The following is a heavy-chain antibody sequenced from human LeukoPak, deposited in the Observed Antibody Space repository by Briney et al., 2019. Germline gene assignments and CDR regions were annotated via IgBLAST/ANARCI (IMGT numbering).Heavy chain of an antibody. D-gene: IGHD5-18*01. CDR3: AKDSSYSYGYSAYYMDV. CDR2: IRYDGSNK. CDR1: GFTFSSYG. V-gene: IGHV3-30*02. J-gene: IGHJ6*03. Sequence: GGSLRLSCAASGFTFSSYGMHWVRQAPGKGLEWVAFIRYDGSNKYYADSVKGRFTISRDNSKNTLYLQMNSLRAEDTAVYYCAKDSSYSYGYSAYYMDVWGKGTTVTVSS.